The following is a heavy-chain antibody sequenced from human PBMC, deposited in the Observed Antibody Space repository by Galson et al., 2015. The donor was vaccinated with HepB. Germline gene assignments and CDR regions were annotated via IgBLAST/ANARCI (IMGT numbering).Heavy chain of an antibody. CDR3: AKDSGWWAEMATT. CDR2: IWYDGSNK. CDR1: GFTFSSYG. J-gene: IGHJ6*02. V-gene: IGHV3-33*06. D-gene: IGHD5-24*01. Sequence: SLRLSCAASGFTFSSYGMHWVRQAPGKGLEWVAVIWYDGSNKYYADSVKGRFTISRDNSKNTLYLQMNSLRAEDTAVYYCAKDSGWWAEMATTWGQGTTVTVSS.